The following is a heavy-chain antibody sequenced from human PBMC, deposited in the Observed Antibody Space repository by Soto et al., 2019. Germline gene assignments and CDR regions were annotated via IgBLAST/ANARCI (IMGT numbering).Heavy chain of an antibody. J-gene: IGHJ6*03. Sequence: SETLSLTCTVSGGSISSYYWSWIRQPPGKGLEWIGYIYYSGSTNYNPSLKSRVTISVDTSKNQFSLKLSSVTAADTAVYYCARRWVAVAAPREDYYYYYMDVWGKGTTVTVSS. D-gene: IGHD6-19*01. CDR2: IYYSGST. V-gene: IGHV4-59*08. CDR3: ARRWVAVAAPREDYYYYYMDV. CDR1: GGSISSYY.